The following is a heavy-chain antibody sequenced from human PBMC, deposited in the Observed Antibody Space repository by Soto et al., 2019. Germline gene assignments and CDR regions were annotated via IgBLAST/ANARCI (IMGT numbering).Heavy chain of an antibody. Sequence: SETLSLTCTVSGGSISSYYWSWIRQPPGKGLEWIGYIYYSGSTNYNPSLKSRVTISVDTSKNQFSLKMSSVTAADTAVYYCARGNVVVAAILDWFDPWAQGNLVPVSS. CDR1: GGSISSYY. CDR2: IYYSGST. CDR3: ARGNVVVAAILDWFDP. V-gene: IGHV4-59*01. J-gene: IGHJ5*02. D-gene: IGHD2-21*02.